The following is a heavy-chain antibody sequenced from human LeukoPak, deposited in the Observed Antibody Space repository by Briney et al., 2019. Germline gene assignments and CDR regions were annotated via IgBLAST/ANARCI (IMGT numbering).Heavy chain of an antibody. CDR2: IYYSGST. J-gene: IGHJ6*02. CDR3: ARHFRAGPWNYGMDV. D-gene: IGHD6-13*01. CDR1: GGSISSYY. V-gene: IGHV4-59*08. Sequence: PSETLSLTCTVSGGSISSYYWSWSRQSPGEGLEWSGDIYYSGSTNYNPSLTSRVTISVDTSKNQFSLKLSSVTDAATDVYYCARHFRAGPWNYGMDVWGQGTTVTVSS.